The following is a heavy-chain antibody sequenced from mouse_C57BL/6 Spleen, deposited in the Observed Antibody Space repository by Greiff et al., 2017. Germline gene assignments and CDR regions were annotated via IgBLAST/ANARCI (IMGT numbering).Heavy chain of an antibody. V-gene: IGHV1-42*01. CDR1: GYSFTGYY. D-gene: IGHD1-1*01. CDR3: ARGVTTVVATPDYYAMDY. CDR2: INPSTGGT. Sequence: VQLQQSGPELVKPGASVKISCKASGYSFTGYYMNWVKQSPEKSLEWIGEINPSTGGTTYNQKFQAKATLTVDKSSSTAYMQLKSLTSEDSAVYYCARGVTTVVATPDYYAMDYWGQGTSVTVSS. J-gene: IGHJ4*01.